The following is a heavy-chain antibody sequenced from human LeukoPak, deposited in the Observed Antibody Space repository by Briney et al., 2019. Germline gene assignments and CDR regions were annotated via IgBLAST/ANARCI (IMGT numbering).Heavy chain of an antibody. D-gene: IGHD1-26*01. CDR3: ARDQWGHSGSYYVDY. V-gene: IGHV3-11*01. CDR1: GFTFSDYY. CDR2: ISNTGSTI. Sequence: GSLRLSCAASGFTFSDYYMSWIRQAPGKGLEWVSYISNTGSTIYYADSVKGRFTISRDNAKNSLYLQMNVLRAEDTAVYYCARDQWGHSGSYYVDYWGQGTLVTVSS. J-gene: IGHJ4*02.